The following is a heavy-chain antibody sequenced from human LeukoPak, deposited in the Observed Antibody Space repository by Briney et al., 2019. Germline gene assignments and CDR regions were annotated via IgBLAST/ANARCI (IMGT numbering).Heavy chain of an antibody. CDR3: ARGRAAAAQGWFDP. Sequence: SETLSLTCTVSGGSISSSSYYWGWIRQPPGKGLEWIGSIYYSGSTYYNPSLKSRVSISVDTSKNHCSLKLSSVTAADTTVYYCARGRAAAAQGWFDPWGQGTLVTVSS. D-gene: IGHD6-13*01. CDR2: IYYSGST. CDR1: GGSISSSSYY. V-gene: IGHV4-39*02. J-gene: IGHJ5*02.